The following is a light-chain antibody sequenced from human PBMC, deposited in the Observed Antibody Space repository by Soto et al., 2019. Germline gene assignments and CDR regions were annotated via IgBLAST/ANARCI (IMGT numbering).Light chain of an antibody. CDR2: KAS. J-gene: IGKJ2*01. CDR1: QTISNW. Sequence: DIQMTQSASTLSASVGDGVTITCRASQTISNWLAWYQRKPGKAPDLLIYKASSLEIGVPSRFSGSGSGTDFTLTISSLQPADFATYYCQQYNSYPYTFGQGTKLEIK. V-gene: IGKV1-5*03. CDR3: QQYNSYPYT.